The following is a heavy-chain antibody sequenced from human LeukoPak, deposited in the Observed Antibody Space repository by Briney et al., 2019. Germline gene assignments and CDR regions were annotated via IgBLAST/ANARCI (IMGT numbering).Heavy chain of an antibody. J-gene: IGHJ4*02. CDR1: GFTFNNYG. D-gene: IGHD5-18*01. V-gene: IGHV3-30*18. Sequence: GGSLRLSCAASGFTFNNYGMHWVRQAPGKGLEWVAVVSYDGSKKFYGDSVKGRFTISRDNSKNTLSLQMNSLRVEDTAVYYCAKELRGYSYGEHWGQGTLVTVSS. CDR3: AKELRGYSYGEH. CDR2: VSYDGSKK.